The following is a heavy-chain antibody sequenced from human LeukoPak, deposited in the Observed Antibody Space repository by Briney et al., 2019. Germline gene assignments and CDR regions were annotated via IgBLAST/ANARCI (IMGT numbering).Heavy chain of an antibody. J-gene: IGHJ4*02. CDR1: GFTFSSYS. V-gene: IGHV3-21*01. CDR3: ARGPGAAGSLFDY. Sequence: PGGSLRLSCAASGFTFSSYSMNWVRQAPGKGLEWVSSISSSSSYIYYADSVKGRFTISRDNAKNSLYLQMNSLRAEDTAVYYCARGPGAAGSLFDYRGQGTLVTVSS. CDR2: ISSSSSYI. D-gene: IGHD6-13*01.